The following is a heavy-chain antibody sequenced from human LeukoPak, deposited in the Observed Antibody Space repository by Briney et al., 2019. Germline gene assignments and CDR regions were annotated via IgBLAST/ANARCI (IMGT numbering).Heavy chain of an antibody. CDR2: LYTNDNT. CDR3: ARGVVTDDYYMDA. D-gene: IGHD2-21*02. J-gene: IGHJ6*03. CDR1: GGSISSGRYY. V-gene: IGHV4-61*02. Sequence: SETLSLTCSVSGGSISSGRYYWTWIRQPAGKGLEWIGRLYTNDNTNYDPSLESRVSISVDTSKSQFYLQLTSVTAADTALYFCARGVVTDDYYMDAWGKGITVIVSS.